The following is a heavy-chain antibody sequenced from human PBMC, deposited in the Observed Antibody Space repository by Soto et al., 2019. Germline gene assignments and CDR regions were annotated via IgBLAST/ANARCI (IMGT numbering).Heavy chain of an antibody. Sequence: PGGSLRLSCAASGFTFSSYGMHWVRQAPGKGLEWVAVISYDGSNKYYADSVKGRFTISRDNSKNTLYLQMNSLRAEDTAVYYCARASERTDAFDIWGQGTMVTVSS. CDR3: ARASERTDAFDI. D-gene: IGHD1-1*01. CDR1: GFTFSSYG. CDR2: ISYDGSNK. V-gene: IGHV3-30*03. J-gene: IGHJ3*02.